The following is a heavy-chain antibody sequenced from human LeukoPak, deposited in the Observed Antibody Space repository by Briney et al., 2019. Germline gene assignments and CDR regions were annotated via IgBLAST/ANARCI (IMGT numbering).Heavy chain of an antibody. D-gene: IGHD3-3*01. CDR3: ARELGFLEWGYYYYYYMDV. Sequence: KPSETLSLTCTVSGGSISSGGYYWSWIRQHPGKGLEWIGYIYYSGSTYYNPSLKSRVTISVDTSKNQFSLKLSSVTAADTAVYYCARELGFLEWGYYYYYYMDVWGKGTTVTVSS. CDR1: GGSISSGGYY. J-gene: IGHJ6*03. V-gene: IGHV4-31*03. CDR2: IYYSGST.